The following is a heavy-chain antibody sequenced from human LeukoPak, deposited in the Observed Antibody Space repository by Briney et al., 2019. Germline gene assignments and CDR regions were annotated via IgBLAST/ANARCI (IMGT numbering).Heavy chain of an antibody. CDR3: AKDPHTYYYDLFDY. Sequence: GGALRVSCAASGVTFSRDAVSWGCEAPGRGGGWGSTIICTGGSTYYAASVKGRFTISRDHSKNTLYLQITSLKAEDTAVYYCAKDPHTYYYDLFDYWGQGTLVTVSS. CDR2: IICTGGST. CDR1: GVTFSRDA. V-gene: IGHV3-23*01. D-gene: IGHD3-22*01. J-gene: IGHJ4*02.